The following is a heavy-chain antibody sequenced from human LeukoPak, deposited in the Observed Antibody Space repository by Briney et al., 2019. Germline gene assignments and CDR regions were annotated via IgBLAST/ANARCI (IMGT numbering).Heavy chain of an antibody. CDR2: ISGSGGST. J-gene: IGHJ5*02. D-gene: IGHD3-3*02. CDR3: AKGLSISRVYWFDP. V-gene: IGHV3-23*01. CDR1: GFTFSSYA. Sequence: PGGSLRLSCAASGFTFSSYAMSWVRQAPGKGLEWVSAISGSGGSTYYADSVKGRFTISRDNSKHTLYLQMNSLRAEDTAVYYCAKGLSISRVYWFDPWGQGTLVTVSS.